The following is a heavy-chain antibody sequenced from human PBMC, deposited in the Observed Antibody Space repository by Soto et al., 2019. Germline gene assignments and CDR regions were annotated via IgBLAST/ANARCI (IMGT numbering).Heavy chain of an antibody. CDR3: ARNMDYYYGPGSGNGHGF. CDR1: GYTFTAYY. J-gene: IGHJ6*02. D-gene: IGHD3-10*01. V-gene: IGHV1-2*02. Sequence: QVQLVQSGAELKEPGDSVRVSCEASGYTFTAYYIHWVRQAPGQGLEWMGWINPRFGDKSYAQVFQGRVSMPRDTSISTVYMELSRLTSDDTAIYYCARNMDYYYGPGSGNGHGFWGQGTTVTVFS. CDR2: INPRFGDK.